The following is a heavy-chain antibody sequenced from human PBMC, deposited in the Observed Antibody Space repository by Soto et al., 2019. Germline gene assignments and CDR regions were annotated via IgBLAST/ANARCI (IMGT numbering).Heavy chain of an antibody. CDR2: ISGSGGST. CDR1: GFTFSSYA. D-gene: IGHD3-3*01. J-gene: IGHJ6*03. CDR3: AKHVQIFYYYYYMDV. V-gene: IGHV3-23*01. Sequence: EVQLLESGGGLVQPGGSLRLSCAASGFTFSSYAMSWLRQAPEKGLEWVSAISGSGGSTYYADSVKGRFTISRDNSKNTLYLQINSLRAEDTAVYYCAKHVQIFYYYYYMDVWGKGTTVTVSS.